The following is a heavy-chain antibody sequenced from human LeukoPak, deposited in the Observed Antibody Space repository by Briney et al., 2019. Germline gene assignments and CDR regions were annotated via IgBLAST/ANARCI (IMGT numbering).Heavy chain of an antibody. CDR2: INPSGGDT. CDR3: ARTYCAEDCSIRYFDY. CDR1: GYILSSYN. D-gene: IGHD2-21*02. J-gene: IGHJ4*02. V-gene: IGHV1-46*01. Sequence: ASVKVSCKASGYILSSYNMHWVRQAPGQGLEWLGIINPSGGDTKYAQKFQGRVALTRDKSTSTVYMELSSLTSDDTAVYYCARTYCAEDCSIRYFDYWGQGTLVTVSS.